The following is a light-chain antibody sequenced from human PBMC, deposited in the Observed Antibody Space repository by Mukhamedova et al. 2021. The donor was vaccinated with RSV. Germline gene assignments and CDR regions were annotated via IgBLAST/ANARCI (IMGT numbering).Light chain of an antibody. Sequence: QWYQRRVHGQAPVVVMFYDSDRPAGIPERLSGSKSGNTATLTISGVEAGDEADYYCQVWESGSSHVVFGGGTKLAVL. J-gene: IGLJ2*01. CDR2: YDS. V-gene: IGLV3-21*01. CDR3: QVWESGSSHVV.